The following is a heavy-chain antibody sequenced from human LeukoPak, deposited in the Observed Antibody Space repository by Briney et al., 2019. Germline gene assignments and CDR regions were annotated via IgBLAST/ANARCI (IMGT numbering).Heavy chain of an antibody. D-gene: IGHD1-1*01. Sequence: SETLSLTCAVYGGSFSGYYWNWIRQPPGKGLEWIGEINHSGSTNYNPSLKSRVTISVDTSKNQFSLKLSSVTAADTAVYYCARGRQLNWCWFDPWGQGTLVTVSS. V-gene: IGHV4-34*01. CDR3: ARGRQLNWCWFDP. J-gene: IGHJ5*02. CDR1: GGSFSGYY. CDR2: INHSGST.